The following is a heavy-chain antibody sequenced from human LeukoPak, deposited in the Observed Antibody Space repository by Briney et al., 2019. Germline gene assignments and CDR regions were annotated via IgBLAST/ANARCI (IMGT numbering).Heavy chain of an antibody. D-gene: IGHD4-23*01. CDR3: ARSPPVKYYFDY. CDR2: ISDSGGST. J-gene: IGHJ4*02. Sequence: PGGSLRLSCAVPGITLINYGISRVRQAPGKGLEWVAGISDSGGSTNYADSVKGRFTISRDNPKNTLYLQMNSLRAEDTAVYYCARSPPVKYYFDYWGQGTLVTVSS. V-gene: IGHV3-23*01. CDR1: GITLINYG.